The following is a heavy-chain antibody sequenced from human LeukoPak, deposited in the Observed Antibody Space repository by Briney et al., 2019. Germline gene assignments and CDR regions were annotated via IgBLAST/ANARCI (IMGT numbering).Heavy chain of an antibody. V-gene: IGHV3-23*01. Sequence: GGSLRLSCTASGFTLSNYAMTWVRQAPGKGLEWVSAIISGSGDSTYYADTMKGRFTISRDNSKDTLYLQMNSLRAEDTAVYYCARGGVVVITSNFDYWGQGTLVTVSS. D-gene: IGHD3-22*01. CDR1: GFTLSNYA. J-gene: IGHJ4*02. CDR3: ARGGVVVITSNFDY. CDR2: IISGSGDST.